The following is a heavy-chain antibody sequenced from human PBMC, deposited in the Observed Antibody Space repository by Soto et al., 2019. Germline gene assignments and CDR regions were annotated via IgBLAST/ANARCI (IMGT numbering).Heavy chain of an antibody. CDR1: GGSISSYY. V-gene: IGHV4-59*01. J-gene: IGHJ6*02. Sequence: PSETLSLTCTVSGGSISSYYWSWIRQPPGKGLEWIGYIYYSGSTNYNPSLKSRVTISVDTSKNQFSLKLSSVTAADTAVYYCARIFTRPLYYGMDVWGQGTTVTVSS. CDR2: IYYSGST. CDR3: ARIFTRPLYYGMDV.